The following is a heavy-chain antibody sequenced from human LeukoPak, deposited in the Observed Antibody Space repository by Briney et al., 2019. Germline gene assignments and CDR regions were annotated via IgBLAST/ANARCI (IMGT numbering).Heavy chain of an antibody. J-gene: IGHJ6*02. D-gene: IGHD5-18*01. CDR3: AKMGGGSYGYYYGMDV. CDR1: GFTFSSYV. CDR2: ISGSGGST. V-gene: IGHV3-23*01. Sequence: PGGSLRLSCAASGFTFSSYVMTWVRQAPGKGLEWVSAISGSGGSTYYADSVKGRFTISRDNSKNTLYLQMNSLRAEDTAVYYCAKMGGGSYGYYYGMDVWGQGTTVTVSS.